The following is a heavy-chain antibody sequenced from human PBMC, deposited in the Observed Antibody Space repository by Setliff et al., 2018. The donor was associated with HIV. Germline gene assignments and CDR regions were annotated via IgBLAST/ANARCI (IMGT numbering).Heavy chain of an antibody. Sequence: GASVKVSCKASGYTFTGYYIHWVRQAPGQGLEWMGRINPNSGGTNYAQKFQGRVTMTRDTSISSAYMELSRLKSDDTAVYYCATKVYCTNGVCLDAFDLWGQGTMVTVSS. CDR1: GYTFTGYY. V-gene: IGHV1-2*06. CDR3: ATKVYCTNGVCLDAFDL. CDR2: INPNSGGT. J-gene: IGHJ3*01. D-gene: IGHD2-8*01.